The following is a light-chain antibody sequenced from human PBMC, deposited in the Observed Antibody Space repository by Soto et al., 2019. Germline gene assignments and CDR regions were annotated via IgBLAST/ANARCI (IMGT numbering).Light chain of an antibody. CDR1: QNLSSNY. Sequence: VLTQSPGTLSLSPGERATLSCRASQNLSSNYLAWYQKKPGQAPRLLMYSTSRRATGFPDRFSVSGSGTAFTLTISTLEPEDFAVYYCQQYGTLPPRYTFGQGTKLEIK. V-gene: IGKV3-20*01. CDR3: QQYGTLPPRYT. CDR2: STS. J-gene: IGKJ2*01.